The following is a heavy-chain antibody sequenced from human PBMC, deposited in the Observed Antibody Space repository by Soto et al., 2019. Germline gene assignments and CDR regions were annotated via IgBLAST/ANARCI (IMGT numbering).Heavy chain of an antibody. CDR1: GFTFSSYA. CDR2: ISGSGGNT. CDR3: AKGGYDFWSGPHYGMDV. D-gene: IGHD3-3*01. V-gene: IGHV3-23*01. J-gene: IGHJ6*02. Sequence: GGSLRLSCAASGFTFSSYAMTWVRQAPGKGLEWVSVISGSGGNTYYADSVKGRFAISRDNSKNTMYLHLNSLRAEDTAVYFCAKGGYDFWSGPHYGMDVWGQGTTVTVYS.